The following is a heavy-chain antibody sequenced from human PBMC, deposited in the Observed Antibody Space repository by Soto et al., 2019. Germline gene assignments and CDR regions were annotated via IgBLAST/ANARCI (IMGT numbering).Heavy chain of an antibody. CDR2: ISWNSGSI. CDR3: AKDLTEYSYGYYCAFDI. J-gene: IGHJ3*02. CDR1: GFTSDDFA. Sequence: GFTSDDFAVRRIIKAQGKGLEWVSGISWNSGSIGYADSVKGRFTISRDNAKNSLYLQMNSLRAEDTALYYCAKDLTEYSYGYYCAFDIWGQGTMVTVSS. V-gene: IGHV3-9*01. D-gene: IGHD5-18*01.